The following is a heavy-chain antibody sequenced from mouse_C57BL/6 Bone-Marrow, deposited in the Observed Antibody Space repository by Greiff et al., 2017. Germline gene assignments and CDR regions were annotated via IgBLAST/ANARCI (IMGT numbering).Heavy chain of an antibody. CDR3: TKWLLPYYYYY. Sequence: QVQLQQSGAELVRPGASVTLSCKASGYTFTDYEMHWVKQTPVHGLEWIGAIDPETGGTAYNQKFKGKAILTADKSSSTAYMELRSLTSEDSAVYYCTKWLLPYYYYYWGQGTTLTVSS. D-gene: IGHD2-3*01. CDR1: GYTFTDYE. J-gene: IGHJ2*01. V-gene: IGHV1-15*01. CDR2: IDPETGGT.